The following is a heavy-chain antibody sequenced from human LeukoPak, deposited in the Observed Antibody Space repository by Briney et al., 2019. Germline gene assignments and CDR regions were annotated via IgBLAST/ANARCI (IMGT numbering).Heavy chain of an antibody. D-gene: IGHD1-26*01. J-gene: IGHJ3*02. CDR3: ARDVGFIVGATPGAFDI. CDR1: GFTFSTYG. CDR2: ISYDGSNK. V-gene: IGHV3-30*03. Sequence: GRSLRLSCAASGFTFSTYGMHWVRQAPGKGLEWVAVISYDGSNKYYPDSVKGRFTISRDTPKNTLYLQMNSLRADDTAVYYCARDVGFIVGATPGAFDIWGQGTMVTVTS.